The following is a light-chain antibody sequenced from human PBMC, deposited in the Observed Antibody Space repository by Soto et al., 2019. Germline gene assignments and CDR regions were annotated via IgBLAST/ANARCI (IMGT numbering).Light chain of an antibody. Sequence: DIQMAQSPSSLSASVGDRVTITCRASQSISSYLNWYQQRPGKAPKVLIYAASSLQSGVPSRFSGSGSGTDFTLTISSLQPEDCAAYYCQQTYSTPPTFGQGTQLEIK. CDR2: AAS. CDR3: QQTYSTPPT. J-gene: IGKJ2*01. CDR1: QSISSY. V-gene: IGKV1-39*01.